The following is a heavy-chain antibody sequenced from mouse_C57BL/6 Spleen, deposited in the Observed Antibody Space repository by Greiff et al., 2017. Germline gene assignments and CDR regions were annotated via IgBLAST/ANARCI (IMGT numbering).Heavy chain of an antibody. J-gene: IGHJ4*01. Sequence: EVQWVESGGGLVQSGRSLRLSCATSGFTFSDFYMEWVRQAPGKGLEWIAASRNKANDYTTEYSASVKGRFIVSRDTSQSILYLQMNALRAEDTAIYYCARDAWDYHYAMDYWGQGTSVTVSS. CDR2: SRNKANDYTT. CDR3: ARDAWDYHYAMDY. D-gene: IGHD2-4*01. CDR1: GFTFSDFY. V-gene: IGHV7-1*01.